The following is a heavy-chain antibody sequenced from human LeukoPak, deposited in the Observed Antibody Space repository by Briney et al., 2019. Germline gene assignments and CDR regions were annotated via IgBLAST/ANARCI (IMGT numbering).Heavy chain of an antibody. V-gene: IGHV4-39*07. CDR1: GGSISSSSYY. Sequence: SETLSLTCTVSGGSISSSSYYWGSIRQPPGKGLEWIGSIYYSGSTYYNPSLKSRVTISVDTSKNQFSLKLSSVTAADTAVYYCARVLRPPGAYFDYWGQGTLVTVSS. J-gene: IGHJ4*02. CDR2: IYYSGST. CDR3: ARVLRPPGAYFDY.